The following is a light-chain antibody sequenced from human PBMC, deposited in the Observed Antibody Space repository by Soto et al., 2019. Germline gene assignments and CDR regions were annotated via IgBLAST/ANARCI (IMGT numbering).Light chain of an antibody. CDR2: DIS. CDR3: QQYGSSEII. J-gene: IGKJ5*01. Sequence: PGERATLSCRASQRASRQYLSWYQQKPGQAPRLLIYDISSRATGIPDRFSGSVSGTDFTLTITRLEPEDFAVFYCQQYGSSEIIFGQGTRLEIK. CDR1: QRASRQY. V-gene: IGKV3-20*01.